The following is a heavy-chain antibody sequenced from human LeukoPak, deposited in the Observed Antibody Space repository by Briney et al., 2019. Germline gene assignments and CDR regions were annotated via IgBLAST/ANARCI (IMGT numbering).Heavy chain of an antibody. CDR1: GSISSYY. J-gene: IGHJ4*02. Sequence: PSETLSLTCTVDGSISSYYWSWIRQAPGKGLEWIGHSYFIGSPNYSPSLKSRVTISVDTPKNQFSLKLSSVTAADTAVYYCAGVRSTVGWRSFDYWGQGILVTVSS. D-gene: IGHD4-23*01. CDR3: AGVRSTVGWRSFDY. V-gene: IGHV4-59*08. CDR2: SYFIGSP.